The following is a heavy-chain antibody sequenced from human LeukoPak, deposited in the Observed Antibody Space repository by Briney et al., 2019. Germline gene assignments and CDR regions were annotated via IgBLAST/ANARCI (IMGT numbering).Heavy chain of an antibody. CDR2: IYHSGST. Sequence: PSETLSRNCAVSGYSISSGYYWGWIRQPPGKGLEWIGSIYHSGSTYYNPSLKSRATISVDTSKNQFSLKLSSVTAADTAVYYCAREVDTAMVTRFDYWRQRTLVTVSS. V-gene: IGHV4-38-2*02. D-gene: IGHD5-18*01. CDR1: GYSISSGYY. CDR3: AREVDTAMVTRFDY. J-gene: IGHJ4*02.